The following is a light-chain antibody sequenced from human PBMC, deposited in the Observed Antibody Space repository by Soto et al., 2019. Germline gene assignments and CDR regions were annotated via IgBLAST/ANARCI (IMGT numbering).Light chain of an antibody. CDR1: SSNIGSNT. CDR2: SYN. CDR3: AACDDSLNGVV. Sequence: QSVLTQPPSASGTPGQRVTISCSGSSSNIGSNTVIWYQQLPGTAPKLLIYSYNQRPSGVPDRFSGSKSGTSASLAISGLQSEDEADYYCAACDDSLNGVVFGGGTKLTVL. J-gene: IGLJ2*01. V-gene: IGLV1-44*01.